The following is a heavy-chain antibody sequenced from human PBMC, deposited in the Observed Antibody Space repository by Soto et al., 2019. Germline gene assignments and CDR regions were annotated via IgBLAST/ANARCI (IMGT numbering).Heavy chain of an antibody. J-gene: IGHJ4*02. CDR2: IIPFFGTA. D-gene: IGHD4-17*01. CDR1: GGTFSTFG. V-gene: IGHV1-69*13. CDR3: AKSAPMDAGDKYYYDF. Sequence: SVKVSCKASGGTFSTFGISWLRQAPGQGLEWMGGIIPFFGTARYSQKFEDRITITADESTNTVYMDLRSLTSEDTAIYYCAKSAPMDAGDKYYYDFWGQGALVTVSS.